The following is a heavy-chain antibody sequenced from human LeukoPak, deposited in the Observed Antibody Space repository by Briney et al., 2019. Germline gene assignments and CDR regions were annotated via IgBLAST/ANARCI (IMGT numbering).Heavy chain of an antibody. CDR1: GINFADYG. CDR2: IWYDGTTK. CDR3: ARGAGGYGDLFYFDS. D-gene: IGHD4-17*01. J-gene: IGHJ4*02. V-gene: IGHV3-33*08. Sequence: GGSLRLSCVVSGINFADYGMHWVRQAPGKGLEWVAVIWYDGTTKYYADSVKGRFTISRDNSKNTVSMQMNSLRVDDTAVYYCARGAGGYGDLFYFDSWGQGTLVTVSS.